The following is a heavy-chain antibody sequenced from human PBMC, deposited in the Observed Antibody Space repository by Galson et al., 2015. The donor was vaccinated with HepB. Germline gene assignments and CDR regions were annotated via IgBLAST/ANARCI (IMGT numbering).Heavy chain of an antibody. J-gene: IGHJ4*02. CDR1: GITFSDAW. V-gene: IGHV3-15*01. CDR3: TTRWTPMSTL. CDR2: IKTKADGGTA. D-gene: IGHD3/OR15-3a*01. Sequence: SLRLSCAASGITFSDAWMSWVRQAPGKGLEWVGRIKTKADGGTADYAVPVKGRFTISRDDSKKTLYLQMNSLKTEDTALYYCTTRWTPMSTLWGQGTLVTVSS.